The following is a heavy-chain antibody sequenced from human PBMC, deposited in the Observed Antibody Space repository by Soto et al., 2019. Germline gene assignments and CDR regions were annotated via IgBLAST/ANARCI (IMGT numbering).Heavy chain of an antibody. V-gene: IGHV3-74*01. CDR3: ARDSGVTYYYDSGDYPYDAFDI. D-gene: IGHD3-22*01. CDR2: ISNDGTGT. CDR1: GFSFSSFF. J-gene: IGHJ3*02. Sequence: GGSLRLSCEASGFSFSSFFMHWVRQGPGKGLEWVSRISNDGTGTTYADSVQGRFTVSRDNSKTTVYLQMNRLRPEDTAVYYCARDSGVTYYYDSGDYPYDAFDIWGQGTMVTVSS.